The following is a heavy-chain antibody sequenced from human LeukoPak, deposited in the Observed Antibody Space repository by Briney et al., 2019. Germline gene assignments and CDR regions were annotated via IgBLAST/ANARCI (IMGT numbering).Heavy chain of an antibody. CDR3: AKGGHYDSSGYSPFDY. D-gene: IGHD3-22*01. J-gene: IGHJ4*02. Sequence: PGGSLRISCAASGFTFGSYAMSWVRQVPGKGLEWVSGISGRGHTTYHADSVRGRFTISRDNSKNTLYLQMNSLRVDDSAVYYCAKGGHYDSSGYSPFDYWGQGTLVTVSS. V-gene: IGHV3-23*01. CDR2: ISGRGHTT. CDR1: GFTFGSYA.